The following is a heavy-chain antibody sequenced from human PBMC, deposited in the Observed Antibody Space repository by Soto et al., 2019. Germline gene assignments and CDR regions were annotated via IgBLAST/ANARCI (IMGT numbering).Heavy chain of an antibody. V-gene: IGHV1-46*03. CDR2: INPSGGST. Sequence: QVQLVQSGAEVKKPGASVKVSCKASGYTFTSYYMYWVRQAPGQGLEWMGIINPSGGSTSYAQKFQGRVTMTRDTSTSTVYMELSSLRSEDTAVYYCAIAVAGLAYFQHWGQGTLVTVSS. D-gene: IGHD6-19*01. CDR3: AIAVAGLAYFQH. J-gene: IGHJ1*01. CDR1: GYTFTSYY.